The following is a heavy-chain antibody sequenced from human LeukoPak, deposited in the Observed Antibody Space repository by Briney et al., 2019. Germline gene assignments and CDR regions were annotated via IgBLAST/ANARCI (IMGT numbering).Heavy chain of an antibody. CDR2: INPSGGST. D-gene: IGHD3-22*01. J-gene: IGHJ1*01. CDR1: GYTFTSYY. Sequence: ASVKVSCKASGYTFTSYYMHWVRQAPGQGLEWMGIINPSGGSTSYAQKFQGRVTMTRDTSTSTVYMELSSLRSEDTAVYYCARESYYDSAALAEYFQHWGQGTLVTVSS. CDR3: ARESYYDSAALAEYFQH. V-gene: IGHV1-46*01.